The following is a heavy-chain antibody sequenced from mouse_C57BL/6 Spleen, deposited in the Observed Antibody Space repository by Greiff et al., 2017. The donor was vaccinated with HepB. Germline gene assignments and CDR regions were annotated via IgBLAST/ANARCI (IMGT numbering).Heavy chain of an antibody. Sequence: EVKLVESGGGLVKPGGSLKLSCAASGFTFSDYGMHWVRQAPEKGLEWVAYISSGSSTIYYADTVKGRFTISRDNAKNTLFLQMTSLRSEDTAMYYCANLHYDGSSYGAMDYWGQGTSVTVSS. CDR2: ISSGSSTI. CDR3: ANLHYDGSSYGAMDY. CDR1: GFTFSDYG. D-gene: IGHD1-1*01. J-gene: IGHJ4*01. V-gene: IGHV5-17*01.